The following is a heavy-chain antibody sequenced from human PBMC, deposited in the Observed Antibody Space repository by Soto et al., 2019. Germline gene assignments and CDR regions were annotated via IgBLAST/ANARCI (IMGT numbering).Heavy chain of an antibody. D-gene: IGHD2-15*01. CDR2: IVPLFGTA. J-gene: IGHJ4*02. V-gene: IGHV1-69*01. CDR3: ARDYGHDCSGGNCYFYF. Sequence: QVQLVQSGAEVKKPGSSVKVSCKASGGTFSRHATNWVRQAPGHGLQWMGGIVPLFGTANYAQKFQGRVTITADESTSTAHMELRSLRSEDTAVYYCARDYGHDCSGGNCYFYFWGQGTLVTVSS. CDR1: GGTFSRHA.